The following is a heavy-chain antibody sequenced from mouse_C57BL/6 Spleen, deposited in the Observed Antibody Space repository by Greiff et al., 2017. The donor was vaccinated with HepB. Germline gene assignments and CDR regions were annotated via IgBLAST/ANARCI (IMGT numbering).Heavy chain of an antibody. J-gene: IGHJ4*01. CDR2: IYPGSGST. CDR1: GYTFTSYW. V-gene: IGHV1-55*01. D-gene: IGHD2-3*01. CDR3: ARGGDYDGYPPYAMDY. Sequence: QVQLQQPGAELVKPGASVKMSCKASGYTFTSYWITWVKQRPGQGLEWIGDIYPGSGSTNYNEKFKSKATLTVDTSSSTAYMQLSSLTSEDSAVYYCARGGDYDGYPPYAMDYWGQGTSVTVSS.